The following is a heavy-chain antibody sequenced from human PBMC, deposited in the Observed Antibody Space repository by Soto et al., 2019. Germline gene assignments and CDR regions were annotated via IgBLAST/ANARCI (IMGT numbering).Heavy chain of an antibody. Sequence: EVQLVESGGDLVQPGGSLRLSCVASEFSISAYWMSWVRQAPGKGLEWVANIKQDGSEKYYVDSVKGRFTISRDNAKNSLYLQMNSLRAEDTAVYYCARNKQYYDYVWGSYRYIHFDYWGQGTLVTVSS. CDR1: EFSISAYW. CDR2: IKQDGSEK. CDR3: ARNKQYYDYVWGSYRYIHFDY. J-gene: IGHJ4*02. D-gene: IGHD3-16*02. V-gene: IGHV3-7*03.